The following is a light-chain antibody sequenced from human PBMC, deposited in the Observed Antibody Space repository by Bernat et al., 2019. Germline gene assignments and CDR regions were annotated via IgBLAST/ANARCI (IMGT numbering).Light chain of an antibody. V-gene: IGLV2-14*03. CDR3: ISYTSRSTYV. Sequence: QSALTQPASVSGSPEQSITISCTGTSSDVGGYNYVSWYQQHPGKAPKLMIYDVTNRPSGVSDRFSGSKSGNAASLTISGLQAEDEADYYCISYTSRSTYVFGIGTKVTVL. CDR2: DVT. J-gene: IGLJ1*01. CDR1: SSDVGGYNY.